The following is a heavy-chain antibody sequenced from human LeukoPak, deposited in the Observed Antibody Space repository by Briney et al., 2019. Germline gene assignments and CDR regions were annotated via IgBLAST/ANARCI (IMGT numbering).Heavy chain of an antibody. D-gene: IGHD3-22*01. Sequence: SETLSLTCTVSGGSISSSSYYWGWIRQPPGKGLEWIGSIYYSGSTYYNPSLKSRVTISVDTSKNQFSLKLSSVTAADTAVYYCARTYYDSSGYSPEAAFDIWGQGTMVTVSS. J-gene: IGHJ3*02. V-gene: IGHV4-39*07. CDR1: GGSISSSSYY. CDR2: IYYSGST. CDR3: ARTYYDSSGYSPEAAFDI.